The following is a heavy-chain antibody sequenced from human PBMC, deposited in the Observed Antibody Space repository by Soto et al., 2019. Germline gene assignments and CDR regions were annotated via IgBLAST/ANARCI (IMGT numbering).Heavy chain of an antibody. CDR1: GFTCSDYY. CDR3: ARDNGVGYPYYYYHYGMDV. CDR2: ISGSGSTI. D-gene: IGHD2-8*01. Sequence: GGLRRTGAASGFTCSDYYITWIRQAPGTGLEWVSYISGSGSTIYYADSVKGRFPISRDNAKTSLYLQMNSLRAEDTAVYYCARDNGVGYPYYYYHYGMDVWGQGTKVTVYS. V-gene: IGHV3-11*01. J-gene: IGHJ6*02.